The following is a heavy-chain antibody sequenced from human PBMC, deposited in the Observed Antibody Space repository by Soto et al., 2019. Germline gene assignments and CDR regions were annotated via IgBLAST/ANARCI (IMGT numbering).Heavy chain of an antibody. J-gene: IGHJ4*02. Sequence: QVQLQQWGAGLLKPSETLSLTCAVYGGSFSGYYWSWIRQPPGKGLEWIGEIIHSGSTTYNPSLKSRVTISVEASHNQFSLNLSSVTAADAAVYECARAVRWYYYGSRRYYRPDYFDYWGQGTLVTVSS. D-gene: IGHD3-10*01. CDR3: ARAVRWYYYGSRRYYRPDYFDY. CDR2: IIHSGST. CDR1: GGSFSGYY. V-gene: IGHV4-34*12.